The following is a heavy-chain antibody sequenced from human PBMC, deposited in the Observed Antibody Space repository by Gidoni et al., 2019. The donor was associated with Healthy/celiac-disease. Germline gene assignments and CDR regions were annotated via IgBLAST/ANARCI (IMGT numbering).Heavy chain of an antibody. V-gene: IGHV3-23*01. CDR3: AKVFEWELSLSHNWFDP. Sequence: EVQLLESGGGLVQPGGSLRLSCAASGFTFSSYAMSWVRQAPGKGLEWVSAISGSGGSTYYADSVKGRFTISRDNSKNTLYLQMNSLRAEDTAVYYCAKVFEWELSLSHNWFDPWGQGTLVTVPS. CDR2: ISGSGGST. J-gene: IGHJ5*02. D-gene: IGHD1-26*01. CDR1: GFTFSSYA.